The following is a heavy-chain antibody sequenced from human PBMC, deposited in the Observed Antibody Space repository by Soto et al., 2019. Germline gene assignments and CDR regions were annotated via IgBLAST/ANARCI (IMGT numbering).Heavy chain of an antibody. V-gene: IGHV4-30-4*01. Sequence: SETLSLTCTVSGGSISSGDYYWSWIRQPPGKGLEWIGYIYYSGSTYYNPSLKSRVTISVDTYKNQFSLKLSSVTAADTDVYYCARDPRHQYYYYGMDAWGQGTPLTVSS. CDR1: GGSISSGDYY. J-gene: IGHJ6*02. CDR2: IYYSGST. CDR3: ARDPRHQYYYYGMDA.